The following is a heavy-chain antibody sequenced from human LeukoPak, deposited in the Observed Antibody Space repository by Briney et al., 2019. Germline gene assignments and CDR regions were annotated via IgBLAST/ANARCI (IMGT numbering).Heavy chain of an antibody. V-gene: IGHV4-31*03. J-gene: IGHJ5*02. CDR2: IYYSGST. CDR1: GGSISSGGYY. Sequence: PSETLSLTCTVSGGSISSGGYYRSWIRQHPGKGLEWIGYIYYSGSTYYNPSLKSRVTISVDTSKNQFSLKLSSVTAADTAVYYCARAVVATEGNWFDPWGQGTLVTVSS. D-gene: IGHD5-12*01. CDR3: ARAVVATEGNWFDP.